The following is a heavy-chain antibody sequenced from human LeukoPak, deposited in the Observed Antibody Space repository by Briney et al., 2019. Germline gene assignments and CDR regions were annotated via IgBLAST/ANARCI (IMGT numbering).Heavy chain of an antibody. J-gene: IGHJ4*02. CDR3: ARDRVIVATIGMEDY. CDR2: ISSSSSYI. CDR1: GFSISTNA. Sequence: GGSLRLSCAASGFSISTNAMTWVRQAPGKGLEWVSSISSSSSYIYYADSVKGRFTISRDNAKNSLYLQMNSLRAEDTAVYYCARDRVIVATIGMEDYWGQGTLVTVSS. D-gene: IGHD5-12*01. V-gene: IGHV3-21*01.